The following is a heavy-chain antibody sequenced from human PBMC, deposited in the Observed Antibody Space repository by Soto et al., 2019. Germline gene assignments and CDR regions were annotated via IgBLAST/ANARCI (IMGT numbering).Heavy chain of an antibody. CDR2: INPGPNSA. CDR1: NDSLSSHF. D-gene: IGHD2-15*01. CDR3: AGASSRVSSVVAAY. Sequence: EASVKVSCKASNDSLSSHFIHWVRQAPGEGLEWMGIINPGPNSACYSKEFQGRPTLTSDMPSRTVYMQLSNLRSDDTAVYYCAGASSRVSSVVAAYWGQGTLVTVSS. J-gene: IGHJ4*02. V-gene: IGHV1-46*01.